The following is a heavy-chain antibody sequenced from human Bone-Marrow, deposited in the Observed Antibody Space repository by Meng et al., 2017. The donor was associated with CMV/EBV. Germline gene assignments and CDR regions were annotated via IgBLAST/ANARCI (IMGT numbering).Heavy chain of an antibody. CDR2: INPNSGDT. CDR3: TRDAHLTTVTPNWFDP. Sequence: QGQLVKSGAERRKPGASVKVSCKASGDTFTDYYMHWVRQAPGQGLEWMGCINPNSGDTNYAQKFQGRVTMTRDTSISTAYMELSRLRSDDTAVYYCTRDAHLTTVTPNWFDPWGQGTLVTVSS. J-gene: IGHJ5*02. V-gene: IGHV1-2*02. CDR1: GDTFTDYY. D-gene: IGHD4-17*01.